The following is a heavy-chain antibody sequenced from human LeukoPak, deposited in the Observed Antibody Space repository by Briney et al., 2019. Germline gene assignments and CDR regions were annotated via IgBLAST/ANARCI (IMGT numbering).Heavy chain of an antibody. CDR1: GFTFSDYY. Sequence: PGGSLRLSCAASGFTFSDYYMSWIRQAPGKGLEWVSYISSSGSTIYYADSVKGRFTISRDNAKNSLYLQMNSLRAEDTAVYYCARGDLGDYVWGSYRYLTDWYFDLWGRGTLVTVSS. D-gene: IGHD3-16*02. J-gene: IGHJ2*01. CDR3: ARGDLGDYVWGSYRYLTDWYFDL. CDR2: ISSSGSTI. V-gene: IGHV3-11*04.